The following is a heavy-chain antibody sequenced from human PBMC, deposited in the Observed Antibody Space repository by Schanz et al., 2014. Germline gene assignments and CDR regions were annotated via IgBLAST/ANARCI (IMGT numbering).Heavy chain of an antibody. CDR1: GFKFENYA. J-gene: IGHJ6*02. V-gene: IGHV3-23*04. CDR2: LDRSGGKT. CDR3: ARDKDVISTHFYSPFYFYVMDV. Sequence: EVQLVESGGNLVQPGGSLSLSCAASGFKFENYAMNWVRQAPGKALEWVSSLDRSGGKTYYADSVTGRFTISRDNSKKTLYLQMSSLTAEDTAVYYCARDKDVISTHFYSPFYFYVMDVWGQGTTVTVSS. D-gene: IGHD3-3*02.